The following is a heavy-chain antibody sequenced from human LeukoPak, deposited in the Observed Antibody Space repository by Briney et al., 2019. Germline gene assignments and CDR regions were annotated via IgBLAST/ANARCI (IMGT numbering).Heavy chain of an antibody. J-gene: IGHJ5*02. Sequence: GXLRLSFAASGFPFSSYSMNWVRPAPGKGLEWVSSISSSSSYIYYADSVKGRFTISRDNAKNSLYLQMNSLRAEDTAVYYCAGGYCSDGTCYRFDPWGQGTLVTVSS. CDR2: ISSSSSYI. V-gene: IGHV3-21*01. CDR3: AGGYCSDGTCYRFDP. D-gene: IGHD2-15*01. CDR1: GFPFSSYS.